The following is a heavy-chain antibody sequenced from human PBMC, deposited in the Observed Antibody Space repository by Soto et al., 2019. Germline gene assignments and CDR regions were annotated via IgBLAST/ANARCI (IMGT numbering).Heavy chain of an antibody. D-gene: IGHD5-18*01. CDR3: AKDRGYSYGYDRPHFHY. CDR2: SVVGSGNT. J-gene: IGHJ4*02. Sequence: SVKVSCKAAGVTFTSSAVQWVRQARGQRLEWRGWSVVGSGNTNYAQKFQERVTITRDMSTSTAYMELSSLRAEDTAVYFCAKDRGYSYGYDRPHFHYWGQGTLVTVSS. V-gene: IGHV1-58*01. CDR1: GVTFTSSA.